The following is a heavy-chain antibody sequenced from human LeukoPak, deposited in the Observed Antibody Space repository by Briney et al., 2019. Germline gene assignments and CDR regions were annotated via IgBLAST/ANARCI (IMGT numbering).Heavy chain of an antibody. CDR3: ARYHHYFDY. J-gene: IGHJ4*02. Sequence: GGSLKLSCVASGFSFSDHYMSWVRRAPGKGLEWLSYITGSSTIIKYADSVRGRFTISRDNAKNSVYLQINSLRVDDTAIYYCARYHHYFDYWGQGTLGTVSP. CDR1: GFSFSDHY. V-gene: IGHV3-11*04. CDR2: ITGSSTII.